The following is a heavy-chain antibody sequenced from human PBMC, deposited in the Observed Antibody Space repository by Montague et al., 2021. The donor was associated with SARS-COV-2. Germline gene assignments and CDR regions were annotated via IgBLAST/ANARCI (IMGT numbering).Heavy chain of an antibody. CDR1: GFIFSSYE. J-gene: IGHJ6*02. CDR2: ISSSGGGSTK. CDR3: ARDRDWDDWCGMDV. V-gene: IGHV3-48*03. Sequence: RSLSLSASGFIFSSYEVNWVRQAPGKGLEWISYISSSGGGSTKHYTDSVKGRFTISRDNAKNSLHLQMNSLRVEDTAIYYCARDRDWDDWCGMDVWGQGTTVTVSS. D-gene: IGHD2-21*01.